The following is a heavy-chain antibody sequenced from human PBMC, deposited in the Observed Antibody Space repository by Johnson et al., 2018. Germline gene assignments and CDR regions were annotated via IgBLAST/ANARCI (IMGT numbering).Heavy chain of an antibody. CDR3: ARDQRYYDSSGYYYGNWFDP. CDR1: GFTFSSYG. Sequence: QLVESGGGVVQPGRSLRLSCAASGFTFSSYGMHWVRQAPGKGLEWVAVISYDGSNKYYADSVKGRFTISRDNSNNTLYLQMNSLRAEDTAVYYCARDQRYYDSSGYYYGNWFDPWGQGTLVTVSS. CDR2: ISYDGSNK. V-gene: IGHV3-30*03. J-gene: IGHJ5*02. D-gene: IGHD3-22*01.